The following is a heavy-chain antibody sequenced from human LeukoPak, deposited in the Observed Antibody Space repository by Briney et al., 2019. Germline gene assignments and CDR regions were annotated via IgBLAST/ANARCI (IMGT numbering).Heavy chain of an antibody. D-gene: IGHD3-22*01. Sequence: PGESLKISCKGSGYSFTSYWIGWVRQMPGKGLEWMGIIYPGDSDTRYSPSFQGQVTISADKSISTAYLQWSSLKASDTVMYYCARPRDSSGFNFDYWGQGTLVTVSS. CDR2: IYPGDSDT. CDR3: ARPRDSSGFNFDY. J-gene: IGHJ4*02. V-gene: IGHV5-51*01. CDR1: GYSFTSYW.